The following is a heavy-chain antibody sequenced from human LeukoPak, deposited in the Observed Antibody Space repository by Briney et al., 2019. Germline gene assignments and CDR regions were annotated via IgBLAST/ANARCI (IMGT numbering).Heavy chain of an antibody. Sequence: GGSLRLSCAASGFNFSDFEMNWVRQAPGKGLEWISYISITGDIIYYADSVKGRFTISRDNAKNSLYLQMNGLRAEDTAVYYCARNQRGLKRDYWGQGTLVTVSS. V-gene: IGHV3-48*03. CDR1: GFNFSDFE. CDR2: ISITGDII. CDR3: ARNQRGLKRDY. J-gene: IGHJ4*02.